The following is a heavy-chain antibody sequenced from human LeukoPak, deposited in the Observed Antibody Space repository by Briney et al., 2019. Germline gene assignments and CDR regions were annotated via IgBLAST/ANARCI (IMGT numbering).Heavy chain of an antibody. CDR2: IYHSGTT. D-gene: IGHD4-17*01. CDR1: GYSITSSSW. CDR3: ARYDYGDCWFDP. J-gene: IGHJ5*02. V-gene: IGHV4-28*01. Sequence: SETLSLTCAVSGYSITSSSWWGWIRQPPGKGLEWIGYIYHSGTTYYNPSLQSRVTMSVDTSKNQFSLKLSSVTAVDTAVYYCARYDYGDCWFDPWGQGTLVTVSS.